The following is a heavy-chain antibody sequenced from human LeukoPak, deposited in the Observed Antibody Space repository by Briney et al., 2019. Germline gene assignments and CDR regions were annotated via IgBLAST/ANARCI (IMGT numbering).Heavy chain of an antibody. CDR1: GFTFSSYV. V-gene: IGHV3-21*01. CDR3: ARDQDPSSGSYSGDAFDI. Sequence: GGSLRLSCAASGFTFSSYVMHWVRQAPGKGLEWVSSISSSSSYIYYADSVKGRFTISRDNAKNSLYLQMGSLRAEDMAVYYCARDQDPSSGSYSGDAFDIWGQGTMVTVSS. CDR2: ISSSSSYI. J-gene: IGHJ3*02. D-gene: IGHD1-26*01.